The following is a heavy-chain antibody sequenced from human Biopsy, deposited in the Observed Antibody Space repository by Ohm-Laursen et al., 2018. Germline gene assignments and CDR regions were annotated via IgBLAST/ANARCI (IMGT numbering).Heavy chain of an antibody. J-gene: IGHJ5*02. D-gene: IGHD4-11*01. CDR3: GRAVRNQLQTDP. CDR1: GYTFTSYD. Sequence: SVKVSCKPSGYTFTSYDITWVRQASGQGPEWIGWLNPVSGNSNFGQKFRGRVTVTSDTSISTAYMELSGLTSDDTATYYCGRAVRNQLQTDPWGQGTLVTVTS. CDR2: LNPVSGNS. V-gene: IGHV1-8*01.